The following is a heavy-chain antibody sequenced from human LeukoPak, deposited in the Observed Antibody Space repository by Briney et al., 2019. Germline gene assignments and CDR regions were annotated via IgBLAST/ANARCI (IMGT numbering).Heavy chain of an antibody. CDR3: ARDKIVGPTTLDY. D-gene: IGHD1-26*01. J-gene: IGHJ4*02. CDR1: GFTFSSYS. Sequence: PGGSLRLSCAASGFTFSSYSMNWVRQAPGKGLEWVSCISSSSSYKYYADSVKGRFTISRDNAKNSVYLEMNNLRAEDTAVYYCARDKIVGPTTLDYWGQGTLVTVSS. CDR2: ISSSSSYK. V-gene: IGHV3-21*01.